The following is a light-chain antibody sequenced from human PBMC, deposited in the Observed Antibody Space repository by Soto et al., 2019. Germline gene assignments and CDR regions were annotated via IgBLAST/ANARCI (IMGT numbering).Light chain of an antibody. J-gene: IGKJ2*01. Sequence: DINMSQSLSTLSASVGDSSTTICRASQSINIWLAWYQQKPGKAPKLLIYDASSLESGVTSRFSGSGSGTEFTLTISSLQPDDFATYYCQQYNTYSYTFGQGTKVDIK. V-gene: IGKV1-5*02. CDR2: DAS. CDR3: QQYNTYSYT. CDR1: QSINIW.